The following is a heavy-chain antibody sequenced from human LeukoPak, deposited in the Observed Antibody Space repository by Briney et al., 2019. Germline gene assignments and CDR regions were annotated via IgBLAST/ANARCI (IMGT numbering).Heavy chain of an antibody. CDR3: AEGSSQFDY. J-gene: IGHJ4*02. CDR2: IYHSGST. V-gene: IGHV4-30-2*01. D-gene: IGHD3-10*01. Sequence: PSETLSLTCAVSGGSISSGGYSWSWIRQPPGKGLEWIGYIYHSGSTYYNPSLKSRVTISVDRSKNQFSLKLSSVTAADTAVYYRAEGSSQFDYWGQGTLVTVSS. CDR1: GGSISSGGYS.